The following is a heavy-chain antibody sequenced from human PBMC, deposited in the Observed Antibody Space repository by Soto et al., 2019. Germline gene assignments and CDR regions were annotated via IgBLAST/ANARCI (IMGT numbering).Heavy chain of an antibody. D-gene: IGHD3-10*01. CDR1: GFTLSRSG. V-gene: IGHV3-33*01. Sequence: QVQLVESGGGVVQPGRSLRLSCAASGFTLSRSGMHWVRQAPGKGLEWVAIIWNDGSNKYYADSVKGRFTISRDNPKNTLYLQINSLGAEDTAVYYCARGVGFGGDQYGMDVWGQGTTVIVSS. J-gene: IGHJ6*02. CDR3: ARGVGFGGDQYGMDV. CDR2: IWNDGSNK.